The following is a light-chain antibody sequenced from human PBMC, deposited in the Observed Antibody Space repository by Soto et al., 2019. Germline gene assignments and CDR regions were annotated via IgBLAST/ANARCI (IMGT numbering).Light chain of an antibody. Sequence: DIQLTQSPSVLSASVGDRVTITFRASQALSNYLAWYQQKPGKAPDLLIYSASTLQSGVPSRFSGSGSETEFSLTIRALQPEDFATYYCQQLSRYPLTFGGGTKVDI. CDR2: SAS. CDR1: QALSNY. J-gene: IGKJ4*01. V-gene: IGKV1-9*01. CDR3: QQLSRYPLT.